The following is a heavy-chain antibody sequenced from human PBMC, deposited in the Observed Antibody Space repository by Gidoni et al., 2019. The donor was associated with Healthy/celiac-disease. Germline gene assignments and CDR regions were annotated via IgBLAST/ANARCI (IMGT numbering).Heavy chain of an antibody. CDR2: IYHIGST. V-gene: IGHV4-4*02. CDR1: GGSISSSNW. CDR3: ATLWFGESLNS. J-gene: IGHJ4*02. Sequence: QVQLQESGPGLVKPSGTLSRTCDVSGGSISSSNWWSWVRQPPGKGLDGIGDIYHIGSTNYNPSLKIRVTISVDKSKNQVSLNLSSVTAADTAVYYCATLWFGESLNSWGQGTLVTVSS. D-gene: IGHD3-10*01.